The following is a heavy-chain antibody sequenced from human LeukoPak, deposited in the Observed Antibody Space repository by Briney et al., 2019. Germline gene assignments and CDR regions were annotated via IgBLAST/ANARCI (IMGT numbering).Heavy chain of an antibody. Sequence: PGGSLRLSCVASAFSVRDKYMSWVRQAPGEGLEWVAIIYAGDETYYTDSVRGRFPVSRDNSQNTVYLQLNRLRAEDTAVYYCVGDSISSPNLDYWGQGTLVTVSS. V-gene: IGHV3-53*01. CDR3: VGDSISSPNLDY. J-gene: IGHJ4*02. CDR2: IYAGDET. CDR1: AFSVRDKY. D-gene: IGHD6-6*01.